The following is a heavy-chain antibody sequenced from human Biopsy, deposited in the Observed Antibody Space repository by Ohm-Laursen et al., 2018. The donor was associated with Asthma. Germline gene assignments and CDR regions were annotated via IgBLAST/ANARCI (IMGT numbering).Heavy chain of an antibody. J-gene: IGHJ4*02. CDR1: GFTFSSYA. Sequence: SLRLSCAASGFTFSSYAMHWVRQAPGKGLEWVADILYDGSNKYYADSVKGRFTISRDNSKNTLYLQMNSLRAEDTAVYYCARDLHPTNHLGELSEGFDYWGQGTLVTVSS. D-gene: IGHD3-16*02. CDR2: ILYDGSNK. V-gene: IGHV3-30-3*01. CDR3: ARDLHPTNHLGELSEGFDY.